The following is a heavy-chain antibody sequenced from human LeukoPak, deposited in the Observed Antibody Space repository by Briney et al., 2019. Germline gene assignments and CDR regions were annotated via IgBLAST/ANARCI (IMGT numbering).Heavy chain of an antibody. J-gene: IGHJ6*03. Sequence: GGSLRLSCAASGFTFSRYAMSWVRQAPGKGLEWVSTVGDDGSSTFAGSTYYADSVQGRFTISRDNSKNTLYLQMNNLRAEDTALYFCARFVNYGNYYYYYYMDVWGKGTTVTVSS. V-gene: IGHV3-23*01. CDR1: GFTFSRYA. CDR2: VGDDGSSTFAGST. CDR3: ARFVNYGNYYYYYYMDV. D-gene: IGHD3-10*01.